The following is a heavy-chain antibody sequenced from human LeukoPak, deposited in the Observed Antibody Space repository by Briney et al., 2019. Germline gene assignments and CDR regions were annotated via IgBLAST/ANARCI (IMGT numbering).Heavy chain of an antibody. CDR2: INPNSGGT. V-gene: IGHV1-2*02. Sequence: GASVKVSCKASGYSFTGHYMHWVRQAPGQGLEWMGWINPNSGGTNYAQKFQGRVTMTRDTSISTAYTELSRLRSDDTAVYYCAREDRYNWKLLDYWGQGTLVTVSS. J-gene: IGHJ4*02. CDR3: AREDRYNWKLLDY. CDR1: GYSFTGHY. D-gene: IGHD1-20*01.